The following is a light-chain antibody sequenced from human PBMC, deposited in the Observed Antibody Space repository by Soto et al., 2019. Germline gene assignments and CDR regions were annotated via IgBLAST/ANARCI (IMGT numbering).Light chain of an antibody. CDR2: DVT. CDR3: SSYTSIIAVV. CDR1: SNDIGPYNY. Sequence: QSALTQPASVSGSHGQSITISCTGTSNDIGPYNYVSWYQQHPGKAPKLLIYDVTNRASGVSDRFSGSKSGRTASLTISGLKAEDEADYYCSSYTSIIAVVFGGGTKLTVL. J-gene: IGLJ2*01. V-gene: IGLV2-14*03.